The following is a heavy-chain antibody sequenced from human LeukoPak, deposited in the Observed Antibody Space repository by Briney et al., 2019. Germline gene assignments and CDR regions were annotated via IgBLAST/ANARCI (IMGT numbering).Heavy chain of an antibody. CDR3: ARETPVARGAFYGMDV. V-gene: IGHV3-13*01. Sequence: PGGSLRLSCAASGFSLSSNGMHWVRQVTGKGLEWVSSINHDGDTYYSASVKGRFTISRENAENSLYLQMDSLTAGDMAVYYCARETPVARGAFYGMDVWGQGTPVTVSS. J-gene: IGHJ6*02. CDR2: INHDGDT. CDR1: GFSLSSNG. D-gene: IGHD3-10*01.